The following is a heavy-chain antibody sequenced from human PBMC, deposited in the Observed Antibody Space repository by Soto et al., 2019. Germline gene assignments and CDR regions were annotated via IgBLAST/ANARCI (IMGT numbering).Heavy chain of an antibody. CDR2: IYHSGST. J-gene: IGHJ4*02. CDR3: ARAGRKGGGNDY. D-gene: IGHD3-16*01. Sequence: QVQLQESGPGLVKPSGTLSLTCAVSGGSISSSNWWSWVRQPPGKGVEWIGEIYHSGSTNYNPSLKSRVTKQVNKSKNQFSLKLSSVTAADTAGYYFARAGRKGGGNDYWGQGTLVTVSS. CDR1: GGSISSSNW. V-gene: IGHV4-4*02.